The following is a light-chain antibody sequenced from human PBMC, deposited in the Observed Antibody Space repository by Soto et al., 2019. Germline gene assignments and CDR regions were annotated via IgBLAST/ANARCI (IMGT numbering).Light chain of an antibody. CDR3: SSYTSSSSLV. CDR1: SSDIGAYNY. Sequence: QSALTQPTSVSGSPGQSITISCTGTSSDIGAYNYVSWYQQHPGKAPKLMIRDVRNRPSGVSNRFSGSKSGNTASLTISGLQAEDEDYYYCSSYTSSSSLVFGGGTQLTVL. CDR2: DVR. V-gene: IGLV2-14*03. J-gene: IGLJ2*01.